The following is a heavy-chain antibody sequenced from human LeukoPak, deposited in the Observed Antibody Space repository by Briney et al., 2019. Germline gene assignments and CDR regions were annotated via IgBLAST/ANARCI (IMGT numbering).Heavy chain of an antibody. D-gene: IGHD3-9*01. V-gene: IGHV1-2*04. CDR1: GYTFTRYY. J-gene: IGHJ4*02. Sequence: ASVKVSCKASGYTFTRYYMHWVRQAPGQGLEWMGWINPNSCSTNYAQKFQGWVTMTRDTSISTAYMELCRLTSDDTAVYYCARGGTYYDILTPDTDFDYWGQGTLVTVSS. CDR3: ARGGTYYDILTPDTDFDY. CDR2: INPNSCST.